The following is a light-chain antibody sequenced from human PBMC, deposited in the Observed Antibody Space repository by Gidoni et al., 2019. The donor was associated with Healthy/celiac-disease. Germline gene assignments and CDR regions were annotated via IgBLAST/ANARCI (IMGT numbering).Light chain of an antibody. CDR3: QQYGSSPSAT. Sequence: EIVLPHSPGPLSLSPGERATLSCRASQSVSSSYLAWYQQKPGQAPRLLIYGASSRATGIPDRFSGSGSGTDFTLTISRLEPEDFAVYYCQQYGSSPSATFGQGTKVEIK. V-gene: IGKV3-20*01. J-gene: IGKJ1*01. CDR2: GAS. CDR1: QSVSSSY.